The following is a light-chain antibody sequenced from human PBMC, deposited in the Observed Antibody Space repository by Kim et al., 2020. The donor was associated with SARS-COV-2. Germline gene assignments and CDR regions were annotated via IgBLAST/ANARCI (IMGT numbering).Light chain of an antibody. CDR3: QQFGRSPLT. Sequence: EIVLTQSPGTLSLSPGERATLSCRASQSVSSNYLVWYQQKPGQAPRLLIYGASSRATGIPDRFSGSGSGTDFSLTISRLEPEDFAVYYCQQFGRSPLTFGGGTKVDIK. CDR2: GAS. CDR1: QSVSSNY. V-gene: IGKV3-20*01. J-gene: IGKJ4*01.